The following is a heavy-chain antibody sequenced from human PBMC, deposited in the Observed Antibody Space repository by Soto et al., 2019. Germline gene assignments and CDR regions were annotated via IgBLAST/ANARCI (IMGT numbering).Heavy chain of an antibody. J-gene: IGHJ6*03. CDR3: ARGYAGAARYYYYYYMDV. D-gene: IGHD6-6*01. Sequence: AASVKVSCKASGYTFTSYGISWVRQAPGQGLEWMGWISDYNGNTNYAQKLQGRVTMTTDTSTSTAYMELRSLRSDDTAVYYCARGYAGAARYYYYYYMDVWGKGTTVTVSS. CDR1: GYTFTSYG. V-gene: IGHV1-18*01. CDR2: ISDYNGNT.